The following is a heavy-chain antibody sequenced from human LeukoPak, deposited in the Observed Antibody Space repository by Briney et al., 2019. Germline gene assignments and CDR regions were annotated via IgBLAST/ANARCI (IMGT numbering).Heavy chain of an antibody. D-gene: IGHD3-10*01. J-gene: IGHJ6*04. V-gene: IGHV4-38-2*01. Sequence: PSETLSLTCAVSGYSISSGYYWGWIRQPPGKGLEWIGSIYHSGSTYYNPSLKSRVTISVDTSKNQFSLKLSSVTAADTAVYYCARYGSGSYYYYYGMDVWGKGTTVTVSS. CDR1: GYSISSGYY. CDR3: ARYGSGSYYYYYGMDV. CDR2: IYHSGST.